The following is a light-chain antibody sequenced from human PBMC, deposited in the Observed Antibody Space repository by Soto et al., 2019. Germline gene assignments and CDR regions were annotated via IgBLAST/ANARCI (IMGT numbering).Light chain of an antibody. CDR3: CSYATPRL. CDR1: SSDVGSYNL. V-gene: IGLV2-23*02. J-gene: IGLJ2*01. CDR2: EVS. Sequence: QSALTQPASVSGSPGQSITISCTGTSSDVGSYNLVSWYQQHPGKAPKLIIYEVSERPSGVSHRFSGSKSGNTASLTISGLQAEDEADYYCCSYATPRLFGGGTKLPVL.